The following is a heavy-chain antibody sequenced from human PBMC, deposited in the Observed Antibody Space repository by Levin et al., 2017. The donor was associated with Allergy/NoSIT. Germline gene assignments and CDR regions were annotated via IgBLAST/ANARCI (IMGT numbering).Heavy chain of an antibody. J-gene: IGHJ3*02. CDR3: ARVLGGAVAATLRRLADDAFDI. CDR1: GGSFSGYY. CDR2: INHSGST. Sequence: TSETLSLTCAVYGGSFSGYYWSWIRQPPGKGLEWIGEINHSGSTNYNPSLKSRVTISVDTSKNQFSLKLSSVTAADTAVYYCARVLGGAVAATLRRLADDAFDIWGQGTMVTVSS. D-gene: IGHD2-15*01. V-gene: IGHV4-34*01.